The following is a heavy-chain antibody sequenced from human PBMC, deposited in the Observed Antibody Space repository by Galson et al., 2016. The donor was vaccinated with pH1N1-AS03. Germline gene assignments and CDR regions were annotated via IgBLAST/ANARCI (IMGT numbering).Heavy chain of an antibody. V-gene: IGHV2-5*02. CDR2: IYWDGDK. J-gene: IGHJ1*01. Sequence: PALVKPTQTLTLTCTFSGFALSTTGEGVGWVRQPPGKALEWLALIYWDGDKTYTPSLKSRLSITKGTSIYQVVLTMTNMDSVDTGTYYCAHRRSWHCSGYRCYSGFDYGGADWGQGTLVIVSS. CDR3: AHRRSWHCSGYRCYSGFDYGGAD. CDR1: GFALSTTGEG. D-gene: IGHD2-15*01.